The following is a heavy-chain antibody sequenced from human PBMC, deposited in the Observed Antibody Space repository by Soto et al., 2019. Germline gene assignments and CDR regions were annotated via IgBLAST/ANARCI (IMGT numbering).Heavy chain of an antibody. Sequence: GSLRLSCAASGFTFSSYSMNWVRQAPGKGLEWVSSISSSSSYIYYAESVKGRFTISRDNAKNSLYLQMNSLRAEDTAVYYCARDNWNDDAFDIWGQGTMVTVSS. CDR1: GFTFSSYS. CDR2: ISSSSSYI. J-gene: IGHJ3*02. CDR3: ARDNWNDDAFDI. D-gene: IGHD1-20*01. V-gene: IGHV3-21*01.